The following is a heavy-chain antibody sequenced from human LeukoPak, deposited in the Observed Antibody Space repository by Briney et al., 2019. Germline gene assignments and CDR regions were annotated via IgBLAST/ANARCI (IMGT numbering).Heavy chain of an antibody. CDR3: ARVHSSSWYCCSDY. CDR1: GFTFSNYA. D-gene: IGHD6-13*01. V-gene: IGHV3-30-3*01. CDR2: ISYDGSSK. J-gene: IGHJ4*02. Sequence: PGRSLRLSCAASGFTFSNYAMHWVRQAPGKGLEWVALISYDGSSKYYADSVKGRFTFSRDNSKNPLYLQMNSLRLEDTAVYYCARVHSSSWYCCSDYWGLGTLVTVSS.